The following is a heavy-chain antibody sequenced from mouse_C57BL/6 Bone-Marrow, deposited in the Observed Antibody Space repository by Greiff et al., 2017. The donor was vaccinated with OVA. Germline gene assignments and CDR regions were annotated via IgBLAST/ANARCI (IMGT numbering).Heavy chain of an antibody. CDR3: ARPVYSNYDFDV. CDR2: ISNGGGST. Sequence: EVKLVESGGGLVQPGGSLKLSCAASGFTFSDYYMYWVRQTPEKRLEWVAYISNGGGSTYYPDTVKGRFTISRDNAKNTLYLQMSRLKSEDTAMYYCARPVYSNYDFDVWGTGTTVTVSS. J-gene: IGHJ1*03. V-gene: IGHV5-12*01. CDR1: GFTFSDYY. D-gene: IGHD2-5*01.